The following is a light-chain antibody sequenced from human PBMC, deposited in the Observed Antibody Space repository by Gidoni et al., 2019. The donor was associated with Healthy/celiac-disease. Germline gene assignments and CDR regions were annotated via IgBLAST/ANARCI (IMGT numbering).Light chain of an antibody. CDR3: QSADSSGTYPYV. J-gene: IGLJ1*01. V-gene: IGLV3-25*03. Sequence: SYELTQPPSVSVSPGQTARLTCSGDALPKQYAYWYQQKPGQAPVLVIYKDSERPSEIPERFSGTSSGTTVTLTISGVQAEDEADYYCQSADSSGTYPYVFGTGTKVTVL. CDR2: KDS. CDR1: ALPKQY.